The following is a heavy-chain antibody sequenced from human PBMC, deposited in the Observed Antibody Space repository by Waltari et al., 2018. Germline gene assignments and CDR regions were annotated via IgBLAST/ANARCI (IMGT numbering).Heavy chain of an antibody. Sequence: EVQLVESGGGLVKPGGSLRLSCAASGFTFSSYSMTWVRQAPGKGLEWVSVIYSGGSTYYADSVKGRFTISRDNSKNTLYLQMNSLRAEDTAVYYCARRTGYSSGWYDWGQGTLVTVSS. CDR3: ARRTGYSSGWYD. J-gene: IGHJ4*02. V-gene: IGHV3-66*01. CDR2: IYSGGST. D-gene: IGHD6-19*01. CDR1: GFTFSSYS.